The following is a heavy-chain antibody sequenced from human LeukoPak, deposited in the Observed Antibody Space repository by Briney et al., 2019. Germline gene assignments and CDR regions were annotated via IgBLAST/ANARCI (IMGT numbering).Heavy chain of an antibody. D-gene: IGHD5-12*01. CDR2: IDPRTGGS. CDR1: GGTFSSYA. V-gene: IGHV1-46*01. CDR3: ARGVDIARRDAFDI. J-gene: IGHJ3*02. Sequence: GASVKVSCKASGGTFSSYAISWVRQAPGQGLEWMGIIDPRTGGSTSAQKFQDRFTLTRDMSTTTVYMELSSLRVDDTAVYSCARGVDIARRDAFDIWGQGTMVTVSS.